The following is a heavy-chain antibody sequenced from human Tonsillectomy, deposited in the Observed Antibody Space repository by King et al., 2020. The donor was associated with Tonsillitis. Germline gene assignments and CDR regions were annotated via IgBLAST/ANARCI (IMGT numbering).Heavy chain of an antibody. CDR1: GGTFSSYA. V-gene: IGHV1-69*01. Sequence: QLVQSGAEVKKPGSSVKVSCKASGGTFSSYAISWVRQAPGQGLEWMGGLIPLFGTANYAQKFQGRITIIADESTRTAYMELSSLRSEDTAVYYCARAYYDSSVFLFHFWGQGLLINVSS. CDR2: LIPLFGTA. D-gene: IGHD3-22*01. J-gene: IGHJ4*02. CDR3: ARAYYDSSVFLFHF.